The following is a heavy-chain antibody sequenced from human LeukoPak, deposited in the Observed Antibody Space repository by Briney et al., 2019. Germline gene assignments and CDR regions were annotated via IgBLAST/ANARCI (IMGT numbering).Heavy chain of an antibody. D-gene: IGHD6-6*01. CDR1: GGSISSSSYY. CDR3: ARFGTSSSRFFDQ. CDR2: IFYSGST. Sequence: SETLSLTCTVSGGSISSSSYYWGWIRQPPGKGLEWIGSIFYSGSTYYNPSLKSRVTISVDTSKNQFSLKLNSVTAADTAVYYCARFGTSSSRFFDQWGQGTLVTVSS. J-gene: IGHJ4*02. V-gene: IGHV4-39*07.